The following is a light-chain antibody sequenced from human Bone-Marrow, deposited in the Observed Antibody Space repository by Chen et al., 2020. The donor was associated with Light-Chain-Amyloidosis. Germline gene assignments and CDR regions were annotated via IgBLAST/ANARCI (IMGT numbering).Light chain of an antibody. CDR2: DDS. CDR1: NIGATS. CDR3: QVWDRSSDRPV. V-gene: IGLV3-21*02. J-gene: IGLJ3*02. Sequence: YVLTQPSSVLVAPGQTATMACGGNNIGATSVHWYQQPPGQAPLLVVYDDSDRPSGSPERLSGSNSGNTATLTISRVEAGDEADYYCQVWDRSSDRPVFGGGTKLTVL.